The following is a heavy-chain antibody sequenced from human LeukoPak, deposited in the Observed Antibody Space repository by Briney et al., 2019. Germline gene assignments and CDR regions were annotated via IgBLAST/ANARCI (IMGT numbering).Heavy chain of an antibody. D-gene: IGHD3-22*01. CDR2: MNPNSGNT. J-gene: IGHJ4*02. Sequence: ASVKVSCKASGYTFTSYDINWVRQATGQGLEWMGWMNPNSGNTGYAQKFQGRVTITTDESTSTAYMELSSLRSEDTAVYYCAADYYDSSGYYNWGQGTLVTVSS. CDR1: GYTFTSYD. CDR3: AADYYDSSGYYN. V-gene: IGHV1-8*03.